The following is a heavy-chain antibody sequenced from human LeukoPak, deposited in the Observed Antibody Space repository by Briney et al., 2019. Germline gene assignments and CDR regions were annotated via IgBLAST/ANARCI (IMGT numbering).Heavy chain of an antibody. CDR2: IYYSGST. CDR3: ARGVFGVVIIGDYFALDY. Sequence: SETLSLTCTVSGGSISSYYWSWIRQPPRKGLEWIGYIYYSGSTNYNPSLKSRVTISVDTSKNQFSLKLSSVTAADTAVYYCARGVFGVVIIGDYFALDYWGQGTLVTVSS. J-gene: IGHJ4*02. CDR1: GGSISSYY. D-gene: IGHD3-3*01. V-gene: IGHV4-59*01.